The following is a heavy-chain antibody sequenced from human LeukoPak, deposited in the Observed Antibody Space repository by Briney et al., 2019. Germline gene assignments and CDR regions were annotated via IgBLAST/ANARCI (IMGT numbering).Heavy chain of an antibody. J-gene: IGHJ4*02. CDR1: GFTLSSYS. CDR2: ISSSSSYI. D-gene: IGHD3-10*01. Sequence: GGSLRLSCAASGFTLSSYSMNWVRQAPGKGLEWVSSISSSSSYIYYADSVKGRFTISRDNAKNSLYLQMNSLRAEDTAVYYCASVEVWFGELSWGQGTLVTVSS. V-gene: IGHV3-21*01. CDR3: ASVEVWFGELS.